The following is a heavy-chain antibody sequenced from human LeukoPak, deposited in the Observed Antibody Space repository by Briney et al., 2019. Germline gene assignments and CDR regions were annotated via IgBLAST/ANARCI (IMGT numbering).Heavy chain of an antibody. D-gene: IGHD3-22*01. J-gene: IGHJ4*01. V-gene: IGHV4-59*01. CDR2: IYSTGIT. Sequence: SETLSLTCTVSGGSISGYYWSWIRQPPATGLELIGYIYSTGITDYNPSLTSRVTISVDTSKNQFSLKLSSVTAADTAVYYCARFIGSSGYYDYWGHGTLVTVPS. CDR3: ARFIGSSGYYDY. CDR1: GGSISGYY.